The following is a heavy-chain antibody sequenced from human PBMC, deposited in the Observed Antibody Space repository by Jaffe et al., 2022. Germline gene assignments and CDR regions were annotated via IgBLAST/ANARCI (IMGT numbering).Heavy chain of an antibody. D-gene: IGHD3-10*01. V-gene: IGHV1-8*01. CDR2: MNPNSGNT. CDR1: GYTFTSYD. CDR3: ARGRFPFLPIITMVQGVIIDAFDI. J-gene: IGHJ3*02. Sequence: QVQLVQSGAEVKKPGASVKVSCKASGYTFTSYDINWVRQATGQGLEWMGWMNPNSGNTGYAQKFQGRVTMTRNTSISTAYMELSSLRSEDTAVYYCARGRFPFLPIITMVQGVIIDAFDIWGQGTMVTVSS.